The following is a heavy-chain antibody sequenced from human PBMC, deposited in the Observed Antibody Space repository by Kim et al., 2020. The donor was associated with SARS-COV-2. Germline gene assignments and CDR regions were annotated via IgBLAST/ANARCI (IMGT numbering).Heavy chain of an antibody. CDR2: ISASGGDT. CDR3: AKVTTLPAPFYDH. J-gene: IGHJ4*02. V-gene: IGHV3-23*01. CDR1: GFTFSSYA. Sequence: GGSLRLSCAASGFTFSSYALSWVRQAPGKGLEWVSRISASGGDTYYADSVQGRFTISRDNSKNALNLEMNSLRAEDTALYYCAKVTTLPAPFYDHWGKGTLVTVSS. D-gene: IGHD4-4*01.